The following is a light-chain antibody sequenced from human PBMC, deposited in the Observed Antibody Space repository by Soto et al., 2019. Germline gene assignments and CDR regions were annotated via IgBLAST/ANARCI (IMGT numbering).Light chain of an antibody. Sequence: DIQMTQSPSSLSASVGDRVTITCRASQIIARYLNWYQQKPGKAPKLLIYTASNLQSGVPSGFGGGGSGTVFPPTISSLQPEVFPTYYCKQTKNPRGTSGKGTKV. J-gene: IGKJ1*01. V-gene: IGKV1-39*01. CDR3: KQTKNPRGT. CDR2: TAS. CDR1: QIIARY.